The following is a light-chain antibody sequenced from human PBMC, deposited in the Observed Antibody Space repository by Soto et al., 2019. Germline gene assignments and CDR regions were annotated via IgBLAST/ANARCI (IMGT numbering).Light chain of an antibody. V-gene: IGKV3-11*01. Sequence: EIVLTQSPATLSMSPGDRATLSCRASQSISRYLAWYQQKPGQAPRLLIYDASKRAAGIPARYSASGSGTDFTLTITSLEPEDFAIHYCQQRSNWPSTFGGGTKVEIK. CDR2: DAS. J-gene: IGKJ4*01. CDR3: QQRSNWPST. CDR1: QSISRY.